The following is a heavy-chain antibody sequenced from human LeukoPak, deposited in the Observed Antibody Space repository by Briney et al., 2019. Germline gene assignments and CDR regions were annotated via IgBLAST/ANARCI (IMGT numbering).Heavy chain of an antibody. V-gene: IGHV4-31*11. J-gene: IGHJ5*02. CDR3: TAHSDYYDSPDYNWFDP. D-gene: IGHD3-22*01. CDR2: IYYSGST. Sequence: PSQTLSLTCAVSGGSISSGGYSWSWIRQHPGKGLEWIGYIYYSGSTYYNPSLKSRVTISVDTSKNQFSLKLSSVTAADTAVYYCTAHSDYYDSPDYNWFDPWGQGTLVTVSS. CDR1: GGSISSGGYS.